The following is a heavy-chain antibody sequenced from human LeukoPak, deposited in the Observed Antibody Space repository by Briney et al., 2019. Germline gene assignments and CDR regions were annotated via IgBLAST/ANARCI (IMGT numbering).Heavy chain of an antibody. V-gene: IGHV1-46*01. Sequence: ASVKVSCKASRYTFTSYYMHWMRQAPGQGLEWMGLINPSGGSTSYAQKFQGRVTMTEDTSTDTAYMELSSLRSEDTAVYYCATFIAAAGTGAFDIWGQGTMVTVSS. J-gene: IGHJ3*02. D-gene: IGHD6-13*01. CDR3: ATFIAAAGTGAFDI. CDR2: INPSGGST. CDR1: RYTFTSYY.